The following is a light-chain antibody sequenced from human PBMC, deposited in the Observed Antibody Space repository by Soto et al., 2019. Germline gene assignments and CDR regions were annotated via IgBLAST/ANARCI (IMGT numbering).Light chain of an antibody. CDR1: QSVSSSR. CDR2: GAS. V-gene: IGKV3-20*01. Sequence: IVLTQSPGTLSLSPWERAALSCRASQSVSSSRLAWYRQKPGQAPRPLIYGASSRATGIPDRFSGSGSGTDFTLTISRLEPEDFAVYYCQQYGSSLWTFGQGTKVDIK. J-gene: IGKJ1*01. CDR3: QQYGSSLWT.